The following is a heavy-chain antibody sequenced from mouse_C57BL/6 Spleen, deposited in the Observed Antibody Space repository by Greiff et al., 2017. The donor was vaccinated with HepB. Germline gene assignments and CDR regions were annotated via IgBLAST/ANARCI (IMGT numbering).Heavy chain of an antibody. V-gene: IGHV1-26*01. CDR1: GYTFTDYY. CDR3: ARSRDYYGSSSWFAY. CDR2: INPNNGGT. J-gene: IGHJ3*01. D-gene: IGHD1-1*01. Sequence: VQLQQSGPELVKPGASVKISCKASGYTFTDYYMNWVKQSHGKSLEWIGEINPNNGGTSYNQKFKGKATLTVDKSSSTAYMELRSLTSEDSAVYYCARSRDYYGSSSWFAYWGQGTLVTVSA.